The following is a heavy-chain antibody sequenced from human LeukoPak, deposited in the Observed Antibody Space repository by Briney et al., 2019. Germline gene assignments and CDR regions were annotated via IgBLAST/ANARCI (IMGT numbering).Heavy chain of an antibody. CDR2: IYPGDSDT. J-gene: IGHJ4*02. CDR1: GYSFTSYW. Sequence: GESLKISCKGSGYSFTSYWIGWVRQMPGKGLEWMGIIYPGDSDTRYSPSFQGQVTISADKSISTAYLQWSSLKASDTAMYYCGRVYYCSSTSCYPYYFDYWGQGTLVTVSS. D-gene: IGHD2-2*01. V-gene: IGHV5-51*01. CDR3: GRVYYCSSTSCYPYYFDY.